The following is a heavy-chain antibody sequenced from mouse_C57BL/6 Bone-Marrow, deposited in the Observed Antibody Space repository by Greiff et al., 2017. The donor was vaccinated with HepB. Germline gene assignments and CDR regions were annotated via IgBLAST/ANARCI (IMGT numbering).Heavy chain of an antibody. Sequence: VKLVESGAELVRPGASVKLSCKASGYTFTDYYINWVKQRPGQGLEWIARIYPGSGNTYYNEKFKGKATLTAEKSSSTAYMQLSSLTSEDSAVYFCARSDDYDGAWFAYWGQGTLVTVSA. CDR2: IYPGSGNT. CDR1: GYTFTDYY. J-gene: IGHJ3*01. V-gene: IGHV1-76*01. D-gene: IGHD2-4*01. CDR3: ARSDDYDGAWFAY.